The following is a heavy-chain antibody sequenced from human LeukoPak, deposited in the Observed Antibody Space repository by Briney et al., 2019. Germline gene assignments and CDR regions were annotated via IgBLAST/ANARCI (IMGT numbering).Heavy chain of an antibody. V-gene: IGHV4-59*12. D-gene: IGHD3-10*01. CDR2: IFHSGST. CDR1: NGSISGYY. J-gene: IGHJ6*03. Sequence: SETLSLTCTVSNGSISGYYWSWIRQPPGKGLEWIGYIFHSGSTNYNPSLKSRVTISVDTSKNQFSLKLSSVTAADTAVYYCARDGYYYGSGSYGVRADYYYYYMDVWGKGTTVTISS. CDR3: ARDGYYYGSGSYGVRADYYYYYMDV.